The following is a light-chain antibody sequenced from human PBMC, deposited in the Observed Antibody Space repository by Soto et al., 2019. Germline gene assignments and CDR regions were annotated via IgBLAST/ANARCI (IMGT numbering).Light chain of an antibody. J-gene: IGLJ3*02. CDR3: CSSAGSSTSWV. CDR1: SSDAGNYNF. Sequence: QSALTQPASVSGSPGQSITISCTGTSSDAGNYNFVSWYQQHPGKAPKVIIYEDSTRPSGVANRISGSKSGNTASLTISGRQAEDEADYYCCSSAGSSTSWVFGGGTKLTVL. CDR2: EDS. V-gene: IGLV2-23*01.